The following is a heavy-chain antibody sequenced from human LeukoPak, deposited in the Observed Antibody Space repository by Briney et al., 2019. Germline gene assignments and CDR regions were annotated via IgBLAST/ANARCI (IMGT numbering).Heavy chain of an antibody. CDR1: GGTFSSYA. V-gene: IGHV1-69*05. Sequence: SVKVSCKASGGTFSSYAISWVRQAPGQGLEWMGGIIPIFGTANYAQKFQGRVTITTDESTSTAYVELSSLRSEDTAVYYCARDHYYYGSGSYYNRNLYYYYMDVWGKGTTVTVSS. D-gene: IGHD3-10*01. CDR2: IIPIFGTA. J-gene: IGHJ6*03. CDR3: ARDHYYYGSGSYYNRNLYYYYMDV.